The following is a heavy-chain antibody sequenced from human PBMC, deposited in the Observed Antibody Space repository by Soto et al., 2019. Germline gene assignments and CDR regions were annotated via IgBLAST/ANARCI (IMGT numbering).Heavy chain of an antibody. D-gene: IGHD5-12*01. V-gene: IGHV1-69*13. Sequence: SVKVSCKASGGTFSSYAISWVRQDPGQGLEWMGGIIPIFGTANYAQKFQGRVTITADESTSTASMELSSLRSEDTAVYYCATNEQDMATITPWYCELWGRGTLCTVSS. J-gene: IGHJ2*01. CDR2: IIPIFGTA. CDR3: ATNEQDMATITPWYCEL. CDR1: GGTFSSYA.